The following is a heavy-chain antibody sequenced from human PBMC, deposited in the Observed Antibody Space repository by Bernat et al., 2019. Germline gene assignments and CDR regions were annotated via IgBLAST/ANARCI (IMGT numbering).Heavy chain of an antibody. J-gene: IGHJ3*02. Sequence: EVQLVETGGGLIQPGGSLRLSCAASGFTVSSNYMSWVRQAPGKGLEWVSVIYSGGSTYYADSVKGRFTISRDNSKNTLYLQMNSLRAEDTAVYYCARGGYDYVWGSYRSDAFDIWGQGTMVTVSS. V-gene: IGHV3-53*02. D-gene: IGHD3-16*02. CDR1: GFTVSSNY. CDR2: IYSGGST. CDR3: ARGGYDYVWGSYRSDAFDI.